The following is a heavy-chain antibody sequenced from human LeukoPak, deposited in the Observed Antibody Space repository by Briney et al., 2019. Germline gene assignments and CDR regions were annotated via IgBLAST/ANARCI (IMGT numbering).Heavy chain of an antibody. D-gene: IGHD6-13*01. CDR2: IIPIFGTA. Sequence: ASVKVSCKASGGTFSSYAISWVRQAPGQGLEWMGGIIPIFGTANYAQKFQGRVTITADKSTSTAYMQLSSLRSEDTAVYYCARSSIIAAAGPYYFDYWGQGTLVTVSS. V-gene: IGHV1-69*06. J-gene: IGHJ4*02. CDR1: GGTFSSYA. CDR3: ARSSIIAAAGPYYFDY.